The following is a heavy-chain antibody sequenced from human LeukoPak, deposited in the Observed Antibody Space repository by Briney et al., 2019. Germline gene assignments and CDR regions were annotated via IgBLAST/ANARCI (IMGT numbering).Heavy chain of an antibody. Sequence: GAPVKVSCKASGYTFTSYYMHWMEQSPGQGRGGMEIINPSGGSTNYAQKCQGRVTMNRDTSTSTVNVELSSLRSEDTALYYCARDLKDFWSGYYGNWGQGTLVTVSS. J-gene: IGHJ4*02. V-gene: IGHV1-46*03. CDR3: ARDLKDFWSGYYGN. D-gene: IGHD3-3*01. CDR2: INPSGGST. CDR1: GYTFTSYY.